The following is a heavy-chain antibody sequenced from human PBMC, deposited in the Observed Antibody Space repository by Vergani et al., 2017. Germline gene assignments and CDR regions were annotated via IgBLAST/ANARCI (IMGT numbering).Heavy chain of an antibody. J-gene: IGHJ6*03. CDR1: GFTFSSYS. CDR2: ISSSSSTI. Sequence: EVQLVESGGGLVQPGGSLRLSCAASGFTFSSYSMNWVRQAPGKGLEWVSYISSSSSTIYYADSVKGRFTISRDNAKNSLYLQMNSLRAEDTAVYYCARGKGAAAGQHGSYYYYYMDVWGKGTTVTVSS. D-gene: IGHD6-13*01. CDR3: ARGKGAAAGQHGSYYYYYMDV. V-gene: IGHV3-48*01.